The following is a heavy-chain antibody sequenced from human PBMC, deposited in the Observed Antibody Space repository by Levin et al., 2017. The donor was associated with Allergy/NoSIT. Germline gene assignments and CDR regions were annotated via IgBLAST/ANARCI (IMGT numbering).Heavy chain of an antibody. V-gene: IGHV4-34*01. CDR2: INHSGST. J-gene: IGHJ5*02. CDR1: GGSFSGYY. CDR3: ARHGYNYRRWFDP. Sequence: PSETLSLTCAVYGGSFSGYYWSWIRQPPGKGLEWIGEINHSGSTNYNPSLKSRVTISVDTSKNQFSLKLSSVTAADTAVYYCARHGYNYRRWFDPWGQGTLVTVSS. D-gene: IGHD5-24*01.